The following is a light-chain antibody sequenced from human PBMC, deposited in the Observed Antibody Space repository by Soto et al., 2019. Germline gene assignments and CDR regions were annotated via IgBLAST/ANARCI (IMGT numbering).Light chain of an antibody. CDR2: AAS. CDR1: QSIIRY. V-gene: IGKV1-39*01. Sequence: DIQMTQTPSSLSASVGDRVTITCRASQSIIRYLNWYQQKPGKAPNLLIYAASSLQSGVPSRFIGSGSGTDFTFTISSLQPEDFATYYCLQCYSVPYTFGQGTNLEIK. CDR3: LQCYSVPYT. J-gene: IGKJ2*01.